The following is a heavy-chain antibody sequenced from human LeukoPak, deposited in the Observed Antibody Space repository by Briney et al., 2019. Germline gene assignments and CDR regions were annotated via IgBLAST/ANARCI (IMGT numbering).Heavy chain of an antibody. CDR3: ARQAILLEGRFEAGRFDM. Sequence: SETLTLTCSVSGGSFSDYYWNWIRQSPGKGLEWIGYIYPSGSTDYNPSLKSRVTMSTDTSKNQISLKLTSVTAEDTAVYFCARQAILLEGRFEAGRFDMWGRGTMVTVSS. D-gene: IGHD3-3*01. V-gene: IGHV4-59*08. CDR2: IYPSGST. CDR1: GGSFSDYY. J-gene: IGHJ3*02.